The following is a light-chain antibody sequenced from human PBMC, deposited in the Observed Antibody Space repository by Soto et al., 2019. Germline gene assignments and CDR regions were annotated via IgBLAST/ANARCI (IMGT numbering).Light chain of an antibody. CDR2: DAS. CDR3: QHRSNWPG. Sequence: EIVLTQSPATLSLSPGERATLSCRASQSVSSYLAWYHQKPGQAPRLLIYDASTRATGIPARFSGSGSGTVFILTISSLEHEDVVFYYCQHRSNWPGFGGGTKVEIK. V-gene: IGKV3-11*01. CDR1: QSVSSY. J-gene: IGKJ4*02.